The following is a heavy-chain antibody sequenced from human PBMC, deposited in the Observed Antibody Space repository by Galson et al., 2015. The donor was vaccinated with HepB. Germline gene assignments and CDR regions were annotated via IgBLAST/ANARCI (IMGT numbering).Heavy chain of an antibody. CDR3: ARDRCSSSTCYDY. V-gene: IGHV3-74*01. CDR1: GFTFNTYW. Sequence: SLRLSCAASGFTFNTYWMHWVRQAPGKGLVWVSRINTDGKRTNYADSVKGRFTISRDNAKNTLYLHMTNLSVDDTAVYYCARDRCSSSTCYDYWGQGTLVTDSS. D-gene: IGHD2-2*01. CDR2: INTDGKRT. J-gene: IGHJ4*02.